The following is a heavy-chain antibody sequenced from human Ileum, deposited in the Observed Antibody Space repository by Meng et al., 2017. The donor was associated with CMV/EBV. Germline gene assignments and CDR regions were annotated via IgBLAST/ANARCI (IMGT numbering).Heavy chain of an antibody. CDR2: ISSSGSTI. Sequence: GGSLRLSCAASGFTFSSYSMNWVRQAPGKGLEWVSYISSSGSTIYYADSVKGRFTISRDNAKNSLYLQMNSLRAEDTAVYYCARTGIDFWSGLYYYYGMDVWGQGTTVTVSS. CDR1: GFTFSSYS. J-gene: IGHJ6*02. V-gene: IGHV3-48*04. CDR3: ARTGIDFWSGLYYYYGMDV. D-gene: IGHD3-3*01.